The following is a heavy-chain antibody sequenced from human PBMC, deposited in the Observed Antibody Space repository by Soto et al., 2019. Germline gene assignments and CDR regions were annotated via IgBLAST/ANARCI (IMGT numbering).Heavy chain of an antibody. D-gene: IGHD2-2*01. V-gene: IGHV3-11*06. CDR2: ISSSSSYT. CDR1: GFTFSDYY. J-gene: IGHJ3*02. Sequence: GGSLRLACAASGFTFSDYYMSWIRQAPGKGLEWVSYISSSSSYTNYADSVKGRFTISRDNAKNSLYLQMNSLRAEDTAVYYCVRDPETWVYCSSTSCISPAFDIWGQGTMVTVAS. CDR3: VRDPETWVYCSSTSCISPAFDI.